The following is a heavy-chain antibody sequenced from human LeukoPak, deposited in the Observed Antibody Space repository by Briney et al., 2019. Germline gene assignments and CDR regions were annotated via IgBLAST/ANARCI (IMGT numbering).Heavy chain of an antibody. CDR2: INHSGST. J-gene: IGHJ6*03. V-gene: IGHV4-34*01. Sequence: SETLSLTCAVYGGSFSGYYWSWIRQPPGKGLEWIGEINHSGSTNYNPSLKSRVTISVDTSKDQFSLNLTSLTAADTAVYYCARAPSYYHYMDVWGKGTTVTISS. CDR1: GGSFSGYY. CDR3: ARAPSYYHYMDV.